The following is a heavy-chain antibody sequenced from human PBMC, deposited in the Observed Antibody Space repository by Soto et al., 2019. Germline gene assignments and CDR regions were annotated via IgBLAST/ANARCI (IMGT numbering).Heavy chain of an antibody. CDR2: INAGNGNT. D-gene: IGHD6-13*01. V-gene: IGHV1-3*01. Sequence: GASVKVSCKASGYTFTSYGMHWVLQAPGQRLEWMGWINAGNGNTKYSQKFQGRVTITRDTSASTAYMELSSLRSEDTAVYYCARDRLRIAAAGTANWFDPWGQATLVTVSS. CDR1: GYTFTSYG. CDR3: ARDRLRIAAAGTANWFDP. J-gene: IGHJ5*02.